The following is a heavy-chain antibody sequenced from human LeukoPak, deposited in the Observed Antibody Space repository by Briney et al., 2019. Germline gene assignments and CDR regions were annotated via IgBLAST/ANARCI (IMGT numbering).Heavy chain of an antibody. CDR3: ARSPYYYASGNYIWDYFDY. CDR1: GGSISSNNYN. V-gene: IGHV4-39*01. CDR2: VYYSGIT. D-gene: IGHD3-10*01. Sequence: PSETLSLTCTVSGGSISSNNYNWAWIRQPPGKGLECIGSVYYSGITYYSPSLKSRVTMSVDTSKSQFSLKLYSVTAADTAVYYCARSPYYYASGNYIWDYFDYWGQGTLVAASS. J-gene: IGHJ4*02.